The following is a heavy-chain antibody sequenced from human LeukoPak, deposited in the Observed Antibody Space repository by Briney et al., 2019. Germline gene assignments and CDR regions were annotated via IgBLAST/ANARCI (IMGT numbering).Heavy chain of an antibody. CDR1: GGSFSSYY. J-gene: IGHJ3*02. CDR3: ARHRRDGYISNAFDI. D-gene: IGHD5-24*01. CDR2: IYYSGST. Sequence: PSETLSLTCAVYGGSFSSYYWGWIRQPPGKGLEWIGSIYYSGSTYYNPSLKSRVTISVDTSKNQFSLKLSSVTAADTAVYYCARHRRDGYISNAFDIWGQGTMVTVSS. V-gene: IGHV4-39*01.